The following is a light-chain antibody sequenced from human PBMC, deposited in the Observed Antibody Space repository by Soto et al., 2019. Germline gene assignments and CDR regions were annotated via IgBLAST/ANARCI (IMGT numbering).Light chain of an antibody. Sequence: EIVLTQSPGTLSLSPGERATLSCRASQSVSSTFFAWYQQKPGQAPRLLMFGASNRATGIPDRFSGSGSGTDFTLTISRLEPEDFALYYCQQYATSPLTFGGGTKVDIK. CDR3: QQYATSPLT. CDR2: GAS. CDR1: QSVSSTF. J-gene: IGKJ4*01. V-gene: IGKV3-20*01.